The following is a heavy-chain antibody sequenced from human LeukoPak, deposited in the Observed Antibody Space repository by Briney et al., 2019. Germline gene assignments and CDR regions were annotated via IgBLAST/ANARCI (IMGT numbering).Heavy chain of an antibody. D-gene: IGHD2-2*01. V-gene: IGHV3-23*01. J-gene: IGHJ4*02. Sequence: GGSLRLSCAASGFTFGSYPMNWVRQAPGKGLEWVSGIGGSGDTTYNADSVKGRFTISRDSSKNTLYLQMSSLRVEDTAVYYCAKGRLVPAALLDYWGQGTLVTVSS. CDR1: GFTFGSYP. CDR2: IGGSGDTT. CDR3: AKGRLVPAALLDY.